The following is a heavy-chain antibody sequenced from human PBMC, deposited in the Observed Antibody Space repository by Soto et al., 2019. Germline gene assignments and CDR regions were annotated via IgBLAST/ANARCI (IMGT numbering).Heavy chain of an antibody. CDR1: GFTFSSYA. J-gene: IGHJ4*02. CDR3: ARESPTPPRVFDY. CDR2: ISYDGSNK. V-gene: IGHV3-30-3*01. Sequence: GGSLRLSCAASGFTFSSYAMHWARQVPGKGLEWVAVISYDGSNKYYADSVKGRFTISRDNSKNTLYLQMNSLRAEDTAVYYCARESPTPPRVFDYWGQGTLVTVSS.